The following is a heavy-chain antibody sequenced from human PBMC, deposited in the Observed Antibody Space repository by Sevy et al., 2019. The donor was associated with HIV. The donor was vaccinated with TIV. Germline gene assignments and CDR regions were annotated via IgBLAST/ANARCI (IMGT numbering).Heavy chain of an antibody. J-gene: IGHJ4*02. D-gene: IGHD3-22*01. V-gene: IGHV3-33*01. CDR3: ARGGYYYDNAAYYALDS. Sequence: GGSLRLSCAATGFTFSNYAMHWVRQAPGKGLEWVAIIWADGAYQYHGDSVKGRFNISRDNSENTLYLQMNNVRVEDTAVYYCARGGYYYDNAAYYALDSWGQGTLDTVSS. CDR1: GFTFSNYA. CDR2: IWADGAYQ.